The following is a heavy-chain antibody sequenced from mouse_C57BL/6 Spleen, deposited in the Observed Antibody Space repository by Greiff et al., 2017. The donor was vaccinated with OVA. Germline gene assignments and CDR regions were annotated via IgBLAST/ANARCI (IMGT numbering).Heavy chain of an antibody. J-gene: IGHJ1*03. V-gene: IGHV1-55*01. D-gene: IGHD1-1*02. CDR1: GYTFTSYW. CDR3: AERDYGGSDRGCLDF. CDR2: IYPGSGST. Sequence: QVQLKQPGAELVKPGASVKMSCKASGYTFTSYWITWVKQRPGQGLEWIGDIYPGSGSTNYNEKFKSKATLTVDTSSSTAYMPLSSLTSEDSAVYYCAERDYGGSDRGCLDFWGTGTSVTVSS.